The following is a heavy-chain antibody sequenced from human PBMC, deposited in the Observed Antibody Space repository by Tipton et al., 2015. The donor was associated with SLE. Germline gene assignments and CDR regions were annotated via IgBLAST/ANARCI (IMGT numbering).Heavy chain of an antibody. CDR1: GGSIRSSSYY. V-gene: IGHV4-39*02. D-gene: IGHD6-6*01. CDR2: IYYSGST. J-gene: IGHJ4*02. Sequence: TLSLTCTVSGGSIRSSSYYWGWIRQPPGKGLEWIGSIYYSGSTYYNPSLKSRVTISVDTSKNQFSLKLSSVTAADTAVYYCARDSRIGGSSALFDYWGQGTLVTVSS. CDR3: ARDSRIGGSSALFDY.